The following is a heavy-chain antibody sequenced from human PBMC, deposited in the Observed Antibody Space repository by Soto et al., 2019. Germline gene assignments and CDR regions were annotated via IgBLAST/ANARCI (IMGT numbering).Heavy chain of an antibody. CDR3: TRSRGDSSGYFNDAFDI. Sequence: QVQLQESGPGLVKPSQTLSLTCNVSGGSVNSAGHYWSWIRQNPGKGLEWIGYIYNGGRTNFNPSLKGRVIILVDTSNNQFSLKLNSVTVADSAVYFCTRSRGDSSGYFNDAFDIWGQGTKVTVSS. D-gene: IGHD3-22*01. CDR2: IYNGGRT. V-gene: IGHV4-31*03. J-gene: IGHJ3*02. CDR1: GGSVNSAGHY.